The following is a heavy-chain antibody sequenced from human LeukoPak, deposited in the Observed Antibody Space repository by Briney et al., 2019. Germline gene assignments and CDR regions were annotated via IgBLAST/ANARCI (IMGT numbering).Heavy chain of an antibody. CDR1: GGSISSYD. CDR3: ARGFWYYYDSSVLRVLRGVYNWFDP. CDR2: IDTSGGT. J-gene: IGHJ5*02. V-gene: IGHV4-4*07. D-gene: IGHD3-22*01. Sequence: SETLSLTCTVSGGSISSYDWSWIRQPAGKGLEWIGRIDTSGGTNYNPSLKSRVTMSVDTSKNQFSLKLSSVTAADTAVYYCARGFWYYYDSSVLRVLRGVYNWFDPWGQGTLVTVSS.